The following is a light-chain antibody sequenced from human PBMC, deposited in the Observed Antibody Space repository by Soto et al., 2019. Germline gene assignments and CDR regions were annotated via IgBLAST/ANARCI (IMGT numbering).Light chain of an antibody. J-gene: IGKJ1*01. CDR1: QSVSSSY. Sequence: EIVLTQSPGTLSXXPXXXXXLXXRASQSVSSSYLAWYQQKPGQAPRLLIYGASSRATGIPDRFSGSGSGTDFTLTISRLEPEDFAVYYCQQYGSSRKTFGQGTKVDIK. V-gene: IGKV3-20*01. CDR2: GAS. CDR3: QQYGSSRKT.